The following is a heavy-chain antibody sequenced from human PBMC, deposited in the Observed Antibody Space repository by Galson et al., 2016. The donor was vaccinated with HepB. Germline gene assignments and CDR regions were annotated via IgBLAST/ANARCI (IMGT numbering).Heavy chain of an antibody. Sequence: ETLSLTCAVYGGSFSGYYWSWIRQPPGKGLEWIGEINHSGSTNYNPSLKSRVTISVDTSKNQFSLKLISVTAADTAVYYCARVLSPNYYYYYMDVWDKGTTVTVSS. V-gene: IGHV4-34*01. CDR2: INHSGST. J-gene: IGHJ6*03. D-gene: IGHD3-9*01. CDR3: ARVLSPNYYYYYMDV. CDR1: GGSFSGYY.